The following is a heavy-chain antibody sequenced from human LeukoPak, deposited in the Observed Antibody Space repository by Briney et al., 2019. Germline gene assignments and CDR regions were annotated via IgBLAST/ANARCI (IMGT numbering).Heavy chain of an antibody. J-gene: IGHJ4*02. CDR3: ARVRPTRLSFDY. CDR2: INPSGGST. CDR1: GYTFTSYY. Sequence: ASVKVSCKASGYTFTSYYMHWVRQAPGQGLEWMGIINPSGGSTSYAQKFQGRVTMTRDTSISTAYMELSRLRSDDTAVYYCARVRPTRLSFDYWGQGTLVTVSS. D-gene: IGHD2/OR15-2a*01. V-gene: IGHV1-46*01.